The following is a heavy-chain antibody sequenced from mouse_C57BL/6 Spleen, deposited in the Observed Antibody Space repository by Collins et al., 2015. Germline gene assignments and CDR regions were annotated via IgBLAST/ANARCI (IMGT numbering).Heavy chain of an antibody. CDR1: GYTFTDYY. D-gene: IGHD3-2*02. V-gene: IGHV1-19*01. CDR3: ARDSSGLYYYAMDY. J-gene: IGHJ4*01. Sequence: EVQLQQSGPVLVKPGASVKMSCKASGYTFTDYYMNWVKQSHGKSLEWIGVINPYNGGTSYNQKFKGKATLTVDKSSSTAYMELNSLTSEDSAVYYCARDSSGLYYYAMDYWGQGTSVTVSS. CDR2: INPYNGGT.